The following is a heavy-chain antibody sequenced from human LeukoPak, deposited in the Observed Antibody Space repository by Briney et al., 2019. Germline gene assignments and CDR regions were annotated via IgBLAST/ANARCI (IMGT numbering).Heavy chain of an antibody. D-gene: IGHD2-2*02. Sequence: SETLSLTCTVSGGSISSGGYYWSWIRQPPGKGLEWIGEINHSGSTNYNPSLKSRVTISVDTSKNQFSLKLSSVTAADTAVYYCASQDIVVVPAAIPPGWFDPWGQGTLVTVSS. V-gene: IGHV4-39*07. CDR3: ASQDIVVVPAAIPPGWFDP. CDR2: INHSGST. CDR1: GGSISSGGYY. J-gene: IGHJ5*02.